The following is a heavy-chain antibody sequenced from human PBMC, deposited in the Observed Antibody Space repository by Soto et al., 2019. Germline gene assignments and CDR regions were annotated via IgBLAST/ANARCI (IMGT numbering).Heavy chain of an antibody. CDR3: ARHESALWFGELLSFDY. Sequence: PETLFHKCTVPGGFIASSIYYRGWSRLPPRKGLERIWSIYYSGSTSYNPSLKSRVTISVDTSKNQFSLKLSSVTAADTAVYYCARHESALWFGELLSFDYWGQGTLVTVSS. J-gene: IGHJ4*02. CDR1: GGFIASSIYY. CDR2: IYYSGST. V-gene: IGHV4-39*01. D-gene: IGHD3-10*01.